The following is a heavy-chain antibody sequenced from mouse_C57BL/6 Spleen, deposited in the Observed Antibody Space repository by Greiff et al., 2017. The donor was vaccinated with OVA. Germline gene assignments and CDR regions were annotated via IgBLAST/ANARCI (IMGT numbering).Heavy chain of an antibody. CDR2: INPSTGGT. V-gene: IGHV1-42*01. CDR3: ANLMLD. Sequence: EVQLQQSGPELVKPGASVKISCKASGYSFPGYYMTWVKQSPEKSLEWIGEINPSTGGTTYNQKLKAQATLTVDKSSSTAYSQLKSLTTEDSAVYYCANLMLDWGQGTTLTVSS. J-gene: IGHJ2*01. CDR1: GYSFPGYY.